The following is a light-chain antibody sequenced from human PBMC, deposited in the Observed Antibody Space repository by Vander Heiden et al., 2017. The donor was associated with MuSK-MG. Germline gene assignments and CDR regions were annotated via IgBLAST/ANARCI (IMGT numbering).Light chain of an antibody. V-gene: IGKV2-28*01. Sequence: DIEMTQSPLSLPVTAGERATISCRSSQSLVHGNGYNYLDWYLQKPGQSPQLLIYLASSRASGVPDRFSGSGSGTYFTLKISKVEAEDVGVYYCMQSLQTPLTFGQGTKVEIK. CDR3: MQSLQTPLT. CDR1: QSLVHGNGYNY. CDR2: LAS. J-gene: IGKJ1*01.